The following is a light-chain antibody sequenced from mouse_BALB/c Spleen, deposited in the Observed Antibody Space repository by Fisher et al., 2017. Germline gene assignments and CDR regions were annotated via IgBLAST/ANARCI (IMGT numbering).Light chain of an antibody. Sequence: IVMTQTPAIMSASPGEKVTITCSASSSVSYMHWFQQKPGTSPKLWIYSTSNLASGVPARFSGSGSGTSYSLTISRMEAEDAATYYCQQYSGYPLTFGGGTKLEIK. V-gene: IGKV4-57*01. J-gene: IGKJ2*01. CDR1: SSVSY. CDR2: STS. CDR3: QQYSGYPLT.